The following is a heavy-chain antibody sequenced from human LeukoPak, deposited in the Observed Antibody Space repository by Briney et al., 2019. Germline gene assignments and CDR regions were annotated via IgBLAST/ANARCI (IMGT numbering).Heavy chain of an antibody. CDR3: ARGRLAATYNFDY. J-gene: IGHJ4*02. Sequence: KSSETLSLTCTVSGGSISSSYWSWIRQPPGKGLEWIGYIYYSGSTNYNPSLKGRVTISVDTSKNQFSLKLNSVTAADTAVYYCARGRLAATYNFDYWGQGTLVTVSS. CDR2: IYYSGST. CDR1: GGSISSSY. V-gene: IGHV4-59*01. D-gene: IGHD2-15*01.